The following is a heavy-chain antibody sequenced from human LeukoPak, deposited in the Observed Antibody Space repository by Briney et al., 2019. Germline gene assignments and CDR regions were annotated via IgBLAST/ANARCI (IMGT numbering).Heavy chain of an antibody. D-gene: IGHD2-21*01. CDR3: ARSLVKPYYFDC. V-gene: IGHV4-31*03. CDR2: IYYGRSI. Sequence: SETLSLTCTVSGGSISSGGYYWTWIRQHPGKGLEWIGYIYYGRSIYYNPSLKSRVTISVDTSKNQFSLRLGSVTAADTAVYFCARSLVKPYYFDCWGQGALVTVSS. J-gene: IGHJ4*02. CDR1: GGSISSGGYY.